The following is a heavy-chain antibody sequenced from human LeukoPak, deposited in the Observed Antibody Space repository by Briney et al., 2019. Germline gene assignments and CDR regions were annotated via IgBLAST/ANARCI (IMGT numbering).Heavy chain of an antibody. D-gene: IGHD1-7*01. Sequence: GGSLRLSCAASGFTFSTFSMNWVRQTPGKGLQWVSAISGSGSDIYYADSVKGRFTISRDNPKRSLYLQMNSLRAEDTAVYYCARRTFPNDAFDVWGQGTVVTVSS. CDR3: ARRTFPNDAFDV. J-gene: IGHJ3*01. CDR2: ISGSGSDI. V-gene: IGHV3-21*01. CDR1: GFTFSTFS.